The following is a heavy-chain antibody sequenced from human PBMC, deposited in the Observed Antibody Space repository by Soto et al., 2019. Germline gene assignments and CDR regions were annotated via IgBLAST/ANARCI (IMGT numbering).Heavy chain of an antibody. CDR3: AKDALVGWTGGYFDY. D-gene: IGHD2-15*01. V-gene: IGHV3-30*18. J-gene: IGHJ4*02. CDR2: ISYDGSNK. Sequence: QVQLVESGGGVVQPGRSLRLSCAASGFTFSSYGMHWVRQAPGKGLEWVAVISYDGSNKYYADSVKGRFTISRDNSKNTLYLQMNSLRAEDTAVYYCAKDALVGWTGGYFDYWGQGTLVTVSS. CDR1: GFTFSSYG.